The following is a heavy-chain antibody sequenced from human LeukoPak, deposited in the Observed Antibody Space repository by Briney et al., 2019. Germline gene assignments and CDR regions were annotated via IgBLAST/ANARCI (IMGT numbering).Heavy chain of an antibody. D-gene: IGHD3-22*01. J-gene: IGHJ4*02. Sequence: PGRSLSLSRAASGFTFSIYSMNWVRQAQGKGREWVSSISSSSSYIYYADSVKGRFTISRDNAKNSLYLQMTSLRAEDTAVYYCARDRYYDSSGYYQNWGQGTLVTVSS. CDR3: ARDRYYDSSGYYQN. V-gene: IGHV3-21*01. CDR1: GFTFSIYS. CDR2: ISSSSSYI.